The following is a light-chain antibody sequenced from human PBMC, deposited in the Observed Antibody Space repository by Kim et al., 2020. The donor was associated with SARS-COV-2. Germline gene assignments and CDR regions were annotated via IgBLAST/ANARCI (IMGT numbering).Light chain of an antibody. V-gene: IGLV3-21*04. J-gene: IGLJ2*01. CDR1: NIGSTS. CDR2: YDS. Sequence: APGKTARITCGGNNIGSTSVHWYPRKPGQAPVLVIYYDSDRPSGIPERFSGSNSGNTATLTISRVEAGDEADYYCQVWDSSSDHPVFGGGTQLTVL. CDR3: QVWDSSSDHPV.